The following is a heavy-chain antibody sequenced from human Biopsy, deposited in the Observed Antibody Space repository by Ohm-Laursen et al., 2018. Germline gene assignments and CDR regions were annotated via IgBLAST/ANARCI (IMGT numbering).Heavy chain of an antibody. CDR2: IFYRGST. CDR1: GGSISNNNYY. D-gene: IGHD3-22*01. J-gene: IGHJ5*02. V-gene: IGHV4-39*01. CDR3: ARDYDTSGYYYVS. Sequence: GTLSLTCTVSGGSISNNNYYWGWIRQPPGKGLEWIGSIFYRGSTHYKPSLKSRVNISVDTSKNKFSLKLNSVTAAETAVYYCARDYDTSGYYYVSWGQGTLVTVSS.